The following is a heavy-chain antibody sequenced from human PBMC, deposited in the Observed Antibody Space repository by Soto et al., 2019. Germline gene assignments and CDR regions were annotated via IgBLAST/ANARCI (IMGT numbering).Heavy chain of an antibody. J-gene: IGHJ5*02. CDR3: VRANAAMVTGWFDP. D-gene: IGHD5-18*01. Sequence: QVQLVQSGAEVKKPGSSVKVSCKASGGTFSSYAISWVRQAPGQGLEWMGGIIPNFGTAKYAQKFQGRVTITADEATSTANMELSSLRSEDTAVYYCVRANAAMVTGWFDPWGQGTLVTVSS. CDR1: GGTFSSYA. CDR2: IIPNFGTA. V-gene: IGHV1-69*12.